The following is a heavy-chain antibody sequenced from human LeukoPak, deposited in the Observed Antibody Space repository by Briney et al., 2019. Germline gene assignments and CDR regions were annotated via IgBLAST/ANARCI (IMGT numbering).Heavy chain of an antibody. CDR1: GFTLSSYA. CDR2: ISYDGSNK. CDR3: ARGEYSSSLPDY. Sequence: GGSLRLSCAASGFTLSSYAMHWVRQAPGKGLEWVAVISYDGSNKYYADSVKGRFTISRDNSKNTLYLQMNSLRAEDTAVYYCARGEYSSSLPDYWGQGTLVTVSS. D-gene: IGHD6-13*01. V-gene: IGHV3-30-3*01. J-gene: IGHJ4*02.